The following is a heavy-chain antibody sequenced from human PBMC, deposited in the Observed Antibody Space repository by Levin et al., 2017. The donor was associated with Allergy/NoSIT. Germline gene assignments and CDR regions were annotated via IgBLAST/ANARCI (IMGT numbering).Heavy chain of an antibody. V-gene: IGHV4-4*07. CDR3: ARDSSPSIVATYLADAFDI. CDR2: IYTSGST. D-gene: IGHD5-12*01. J-gene: IGHJ3*02. Sequence: SETLSLTCTVSGGSISSYYWSWIRQPAGKGLEWIGRIYTSGSTNYNPSLKSRVTMSVDTSKNQFSLKLSSVTAADTAVYYCARDSSPSIVATYLADAFDIWGQGTMVTVSS. CDR1: GGSISSYY.